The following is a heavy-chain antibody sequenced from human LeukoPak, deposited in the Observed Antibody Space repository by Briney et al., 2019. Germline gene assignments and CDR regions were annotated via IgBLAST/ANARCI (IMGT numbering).Heavy chain of an antibody. V-gene: IGHV3-21*04. Sequence: GGSLRLSCAASGFTFNNYNMNWVRQTPGKGLEWVSSITRDSIYTFYADSVRGRFTISRDNAKNLLSLQMNSLRAEDTALYYCAKERRSDLLGGPLDYWGQGTLVTVSS. CDR1: GFTFNNYN. CDR3: AKERRSDLLGGPLDY. D-gene: IGHD2-15*01. J-gene: IGHJ4*02. CDR2: ITRDSIYT.